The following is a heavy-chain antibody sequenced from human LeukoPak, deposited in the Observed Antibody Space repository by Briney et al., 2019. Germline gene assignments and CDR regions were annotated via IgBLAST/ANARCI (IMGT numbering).Heavy chain of an antibody. J-gene: IGHJ6*03. CDR1: GFTLSSYA. CDR2: ISVSGNT. CDR3: TRAASSGPLFTYHMDV. V-gene: IGHV3-23*01. Sequence: GGSLRLSCAASGFTLSSYAMSWVRQGPGKGLEWVSAISVSGNTYHADSVKGRFTISRDSYKNTLYLQMNSLRAEDTAVYYCTRAASSGPLFTYHMDVWGKGTTVTVSS. D-gene: IGHD3-22*01.